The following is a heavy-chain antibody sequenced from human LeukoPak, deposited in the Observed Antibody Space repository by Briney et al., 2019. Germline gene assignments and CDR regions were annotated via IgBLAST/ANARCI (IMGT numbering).Heavy chain of an antibody. V-gene: IGHV1-2*02. CDR1: GYTFTGYY. Sequence: GASVKVSCKASGYTFTGYYMHWVRQAPGQGLEWMGWINPNSGGTNYAQKFQGRVTMTRDTSISTAYMELSRLRSDDTAVYYCARDLRNVLLWFGELSPTNWFDPWGQGTLVTVSS. CDR2: INPNSGGT. D-gene: IGHD3-10*01. J-gene: IGHJ5*02. CDR3: ARDLRNVLLWFGELSPTNWFDP.